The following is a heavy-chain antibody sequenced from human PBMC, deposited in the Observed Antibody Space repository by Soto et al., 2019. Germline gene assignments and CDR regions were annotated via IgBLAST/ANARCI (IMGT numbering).Heavy chain of an antibody. CDR1: GYSFTSYW. D-gene: IGHD3-3*01. V-gene: IGHV5-51*01. CDR2: IYPGDSDT. CDR3: ARCVFEAKVYTWIDT. J-gene: IGHJ5*02. Sequence: GESLKISCKGSGYSFTSYWIGWVRQMPGKGLEWMGIIYPGDSDTRYSPSFQGQVTISADKSISTAYLQWSSLKASDTAMYYCARCVFEAKVYTWIDTWGQRDVLTVSA.